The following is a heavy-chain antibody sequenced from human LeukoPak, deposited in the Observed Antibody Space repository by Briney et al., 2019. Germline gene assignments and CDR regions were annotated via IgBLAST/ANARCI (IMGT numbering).Heavy chain of an antibody. CDR1: GGSFSGYY. CDR2: INHSGST. J-gene: IGHJ4*02. Sequence: SETLSLTCAVYGGSFSGYYWSWIRQPPGKGLEWIGEINHSGSTNYNPSLKSRVTISVDTSKNQFSLKLSSVTAADTAVYYCARLGYDSSGYYIDYWGQGTLVTVSS. D-gene: IGHD3-22*01. CDR3: ARLGYDSSGYYIDY. V-gene: IGHV4-34*01.